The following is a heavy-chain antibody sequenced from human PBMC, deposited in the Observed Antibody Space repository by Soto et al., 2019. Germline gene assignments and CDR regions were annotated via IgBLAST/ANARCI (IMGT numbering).Heavy chain of an antibody. J-gene: IGHJ6*02. CDR3: ASGAVAGSYYYGMDV. D-gene: IGHD6-19*01. CDR1: GYTFTGYY. CDR2: INPNSGGT. Sequence: GASVKVSCKASGYTFTGYYMHWVRQAPGQGLEWMGWINPNSGGTNHAQKFQGRVTMTRDTSISTAYMELSRLRSDDTAVYYCASGAVAGSYYYGMDVWGQGTTVTVSS. V-gene: IGHV1-2*02.